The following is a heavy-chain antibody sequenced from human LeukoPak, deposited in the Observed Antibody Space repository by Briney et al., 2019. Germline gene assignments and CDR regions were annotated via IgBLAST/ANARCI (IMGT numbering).Heavy chain of an antibody. D-gene: IGHD6-6*01. J-gene: IGHJ4*02. Sequence: GGSLRLSCAASGFTFSSYWMHWVRQAPGKGLVWVSRINGDGSSTSYADSVKGRFTISRDNAKNTLYLQMNSLRAEDTAVYYCARGYSSSYRIDYWGQGALVTVSS. CDR1: GFTFSSYW. CDR3: ARGYSSSYRIDY. CDR2: INGDGSST. V-gene: IGHV3-74*01.